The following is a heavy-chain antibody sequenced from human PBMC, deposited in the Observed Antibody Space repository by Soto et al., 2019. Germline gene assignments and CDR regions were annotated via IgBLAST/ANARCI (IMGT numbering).Heavy chain of an antibody. Sequence: SETLSLTCTVSGGSISSYYWSWIRQPPGKGLEWIGYIYYSGSTNYNPSLKSRVTISVDTSKNQFSLKLSSVTAADTAVYYCARHVFWQWPRLGYFDYWGQGTLVTVSS. CDR3: ARHVFWQWPRLGYFDY. J-gene: IGHJ4*02. CDR2: IYYSGST. D-gene: IGHD6-19*01. V-gene: IGHV4-59*08. CDR1: GGSISSYY.